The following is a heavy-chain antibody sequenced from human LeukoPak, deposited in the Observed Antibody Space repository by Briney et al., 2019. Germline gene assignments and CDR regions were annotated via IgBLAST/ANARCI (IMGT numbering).Heavy chain of an antibody. V-gene: IGHV3-30*04. J-gene: IGHJ4*02. CDR1: GFTFSDYA. Sequence: GGSLRLSCAASGFTFSDYAMHWVRQAPGKGLEWVAVISYDGSNKYYADSVKGRFTISRDNSKNTLHLQMNSLRAEDTAAYYCAKFAQRYCSGGSCHPFDYWGQGTLVIVSS. CDR2: ISYDGSNK. D-gene: IGHD2-15*01. CDR3: AKFAQRYCSGGSCHPFDY.